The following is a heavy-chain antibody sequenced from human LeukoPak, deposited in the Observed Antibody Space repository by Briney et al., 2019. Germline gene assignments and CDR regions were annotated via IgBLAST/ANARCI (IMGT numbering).Heavy chain of an antibody. CDR1: GYTLTELS. CDR2: FDPEDGET. Sequence: ASVKVSCKVSGYTLTELSMHWVRQAPGKGLEWMGGFDPEDGETIYAQKFQGRVTMTEDTYTDTAYMELSSLRSEDTAVYYCATQSVIAVAGTFDPWGQGTLVTVSS. D-gene: IGHD6-19*01. J-gene: IGHJ5*02. CDR3: ATQSVIAVAGTFDP. V-gene: IGHV1-24*01.